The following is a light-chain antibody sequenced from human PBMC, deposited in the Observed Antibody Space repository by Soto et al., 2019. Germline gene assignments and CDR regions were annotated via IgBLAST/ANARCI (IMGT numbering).Light chain of an antibody. Sequence: DIQMTQSPATLSGSVGDRVTITCRASQTISSWLAWYQQKPGKAPKLLIYKASTLKSGVPSRFSGSGSGTEFTLTISGLQPDDFATYYCQHYNSYSEAFGQRTKVDIK. CDR3: QHYNSYSEA. V-gene: IGKV1-5*03. CDR1: QTISSW. CDR2: KAS. J-gene: IGKJ1*01.